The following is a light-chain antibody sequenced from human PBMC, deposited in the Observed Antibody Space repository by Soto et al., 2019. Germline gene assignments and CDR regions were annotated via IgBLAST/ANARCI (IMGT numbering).Light chain of an antibody. CDR1: QSVGNS. V-gene: IGKV1-5*01. CDR3: QQYNTYGLT. Sequence: DIQMTQSPSTLSASVGDRVSITFRASQSVGNSLAWYQQRPGKAPKLLIFDASTLESGVPSKFSGSGSDTEFTFTISSLQPDDSATYYCQQYNTYGLTFGGGTKVDIK. CDR2: DAS. J-gene: IGKJ4*02.